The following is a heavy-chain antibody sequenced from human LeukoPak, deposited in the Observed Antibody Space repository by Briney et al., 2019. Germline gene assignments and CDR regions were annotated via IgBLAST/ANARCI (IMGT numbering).Heavy chain of an antibody. J-gene: IGHJ6*02. V-gene: IGHV1-3*01. CDR3: ARGTGLLWFGDGYGMDV. CDR1: GYTFTSYA. D-gene: IGHD3-10*01. Sequence: GASVKVSCKASGYTFTSYAMHWVRQAPGQRLEWMGWINAGNGNTKYSQKFQGRVTITRDTSASTAYMELSSLRSEDTAVYYCARGTGLLWFGDGYGMDVWGQGTTVTVSS. CDR2: INAGNGNT.